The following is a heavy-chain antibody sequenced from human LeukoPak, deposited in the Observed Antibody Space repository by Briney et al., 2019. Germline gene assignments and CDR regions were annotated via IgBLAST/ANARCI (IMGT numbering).Heavy chain of an antibody. Sequence: SETLSLTCTVSGGSISSYYWSWIRQPPGKGLEWIGYIYYSGSTKYNPSLKSRVTISVDTSKNQFSLKLSSVTAADTAVYYCARGARAGYNLEPFDYWGQGTLVSVSS. V-gene: IGHV4-59*08. J-gene: IGHJ4*02. CDR3: ARGARAGYNLEPFDY. CDR2: IYYSGST. CDR1: GGSISSYY. D-gene: IGHD5-24*01.